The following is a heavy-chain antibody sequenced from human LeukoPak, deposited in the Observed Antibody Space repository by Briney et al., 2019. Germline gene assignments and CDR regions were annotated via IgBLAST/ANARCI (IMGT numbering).Heavy chain of an antibody. CDR1: GFTFDDYA. CDR2: ISWNSGSI. CDR3: AKDMRAPLLWFGELFPRNYYYGMDV. Sequence: GGSLRLSCAASGFTFDDYAMHWVRQAPGKGLEWVSGISWNSGSIGYADSVKGRFTISRDNAKNSLYLQMNSLRAEDTALYYCAKDMRAPLLWFGELFPRNYYYGMDVWGQGTTVTVSS. V-gene: IGHV3-9*01. J-gene: IGHJ6*02. D-gene: IGHD3-10*01.